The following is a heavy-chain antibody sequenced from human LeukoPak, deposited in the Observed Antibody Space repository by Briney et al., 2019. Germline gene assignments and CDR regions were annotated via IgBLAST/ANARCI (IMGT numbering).Heavy chain of an antibody. CDR2: IYASGST. Sequence: PSETLSLTCTVSGGSISSGSYYWNWIRQPAGKGLEWIGRIYASGSTNYNPSLKSRVTMSVDTSKNQFSLKLSSVTAADTAVYYCAIARRTTVTTLWFDPWGQGTLVTVSS. CDR3: AIARRTTVTTLWFDP. CDR1: GGSISSGSYY. J-gene: IGHJ5*02. D-gene: IGHD4-17*01. V-gene: IGHV4-61*02.